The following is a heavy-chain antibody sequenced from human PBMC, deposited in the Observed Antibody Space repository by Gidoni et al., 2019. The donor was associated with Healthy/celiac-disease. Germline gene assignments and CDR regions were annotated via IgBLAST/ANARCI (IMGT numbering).Heavy chain of an antibody. Sequence: QVQLVQSGAEVKKPGSSVKVSCKASGGIFSSYAISWVRQAPGQGLEWMGGIIPIFGIANYAQKFQGRVTITADKSTSTAYMELSSLRSEDTAVYYCASRVDIVVVPAARTDYYYGMDVWGQGTTVTVSS. CDR1: GGIFSSYA. D-gene: IGHD2-2*03. J-gene: IGHJ6*02. CDR2: IIPIFGIA. CDR3: ASRVDIVVVPAARTDYYYGMDV. V-gene: IGHV1-69*17.